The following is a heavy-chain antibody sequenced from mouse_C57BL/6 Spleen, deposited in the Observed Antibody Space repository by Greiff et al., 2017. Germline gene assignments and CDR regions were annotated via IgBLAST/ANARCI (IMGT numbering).Heavy chain of an antibody. D-gene: IGHD1-1*01. CDR3: AREYGSSSFDY. CDR2: ISDGGSYT. V-gene: IGHV5-4*01. Sequence: DVKLVESGGGLVKPGGSLKLSCAASGFTFSSYAMSWVRQTPEKRLEWVATISDGGSYTYYPDNVKGRFTVYRNNAENNLYLQMSHLKSEDTAMDYCAREYGSSSFDYWGQGTTLTVSS. J-gene: IGHJ2*01. CDR1: GFTFSSYA.